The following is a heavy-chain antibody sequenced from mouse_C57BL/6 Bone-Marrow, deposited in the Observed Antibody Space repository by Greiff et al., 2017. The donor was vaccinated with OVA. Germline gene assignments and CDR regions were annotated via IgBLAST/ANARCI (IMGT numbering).Heavy chain of an antibody. CDR3: ARRGTVVATYWYFDV. CDR2: ISYDGSN. Sequence: EVKVEESGPGLVKPSQSLSLTCSVTGYSITSGYYWNWIRQFPGNKLEWMGYISYDGSNNYNPSLKNRISITRDTSKNQFFLKLNSVTTEDTATYYCARRGTVVATYWYFDVWGTGTTVTVSS. V-gene: IGHV3-6*01. D-gene: IGHD1-1*01. J-gene: IGHJ1*03. CDR1: GYSITSGYY.